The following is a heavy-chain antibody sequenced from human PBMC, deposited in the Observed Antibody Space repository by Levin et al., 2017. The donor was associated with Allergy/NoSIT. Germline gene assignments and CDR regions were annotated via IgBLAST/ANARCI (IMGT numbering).Heavy chain of an antibody. CDR3: AREGYYDSSGFAQFDP. V-gene: IGHV1-69*13. Sequence: SVKVSCKASGGTFSSYAISWVRQAPGQGLEWMGGIIPIFGTANYAQKFQGRVTITADESTSTAYMELSSLRSEDTAVYYCAREGYYDSSGFAQFDPWGQGTLVTVSS. CDR2: IIPIFGTA. CDR1: GGTFSSYA. D-gene: IGHD3-22*01. J-gene: IGHJ5*02.